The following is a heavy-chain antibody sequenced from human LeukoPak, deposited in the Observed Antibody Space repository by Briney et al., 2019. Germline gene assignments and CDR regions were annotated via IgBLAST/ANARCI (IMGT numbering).Heavy chain of an antibody. V-gene: IGHV3-15*01. D-gene: IGHD1-26*01. CDR1: GFTFSNAW. Sequence: GGSLRLSCAASGFTFSNAWMSWVRQAPGKGLEWVGRIKSKTDGGTTDYAAPVKGRFTISRDDSKNTLYLQMNSLRAEDTAVYYCAKDSGSYYAWGTDWGQGTMVTVSS. J-gene: IGHJ3*01. CDR3: AKDSGSYYAWGTD. CDR2: IKSKTDGGTT.